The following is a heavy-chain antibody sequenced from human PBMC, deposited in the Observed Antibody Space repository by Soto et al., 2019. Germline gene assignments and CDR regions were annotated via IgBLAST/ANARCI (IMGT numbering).Heavy chain of an antibody. CDR2: IRRKANNYAT. V-gene: IGHV3-73*02. J-gene: IGHJ4*02. D-gene: IGHD3-3*01. CDR1: GFIFSDSA. CDR3: TRGIDVWSGYPSYYLDY. Sequence: EVQLVESGGGLVQPGGSLKLSCAASGFIFSDSALHWVRQASGKGLEWVGRIRRKANNYATTYAASVEGRFAISRDDSKNTAYLQMNSLKTEDTDIYYCTRGIDVWSGYPSYYLDYWGQGTLVTVSS.